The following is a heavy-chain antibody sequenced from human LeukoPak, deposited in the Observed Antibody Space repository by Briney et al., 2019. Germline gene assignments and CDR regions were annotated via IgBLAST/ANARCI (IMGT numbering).Heavy chain of an antibody. CDR2: IYYSGST. D-gene: IGHD5-12*01. Sequence: SETLSLTCTVSGGSITNYYWSWIRQPPGKGLEWIGYIYYSGSTNYNLSLKSRVTISLDTSKNHFSLRLTSVTAADPAVYYWAGLFPPVPGYSRYDRGNYFDDWGLGTLVSVSS. CDR1: GGSITNYY. CDR3: AGLFPPVPGYSRYDRGNYFDD. J-gene: IGHJ4*02. V-gene: IGHV4-59*12.